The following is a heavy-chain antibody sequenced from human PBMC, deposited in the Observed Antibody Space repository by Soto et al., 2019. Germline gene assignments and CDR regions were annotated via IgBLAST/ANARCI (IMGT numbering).Heavy chain of an antibody. CDR3: AREMDYGPDY. D-gene: IGHD4-17*01. Sequence: GGSLRLSCAASGFTFSGYWMHWVRQAPGKGLVWVSRLGPDGSDTTYADSVKGRFTISRDNTKNTLYLQMYTLRAEDTAVYYCAREMDYGPDYWGQGTLVTVSS. CDR2: LGPDGSDT. V-gene: IGHV3-74*01. CDR1: GFTFSGYW. J-gene: IGHJ4*02.